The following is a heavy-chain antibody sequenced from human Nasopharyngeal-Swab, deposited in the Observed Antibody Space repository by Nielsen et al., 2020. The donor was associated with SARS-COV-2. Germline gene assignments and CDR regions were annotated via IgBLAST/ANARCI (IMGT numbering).Heavy chain of an antibody. D-gene: IGHD4-17*01. CDR2: IAHDASNE. J-gene: IGHJ4*02. CDR1: GFTFSSFG. Sequence: GESLKISCAASGFTFSSFGMHWVRQAPGKGREWVAFIAHDASNEYYGDSVKGRFSISRDSSKNTLYLQMDSLRGEDTAVYYCARDAPAHYGAFYWGWGTLVTVSS. V-gene: IGHV3-30*03. CDR3: ARDAPAHYGAFY.